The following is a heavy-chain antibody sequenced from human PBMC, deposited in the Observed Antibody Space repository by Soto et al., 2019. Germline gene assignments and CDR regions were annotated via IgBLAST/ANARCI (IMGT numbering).Heavy chain of an antibody. J-gene: IGHJ4*02. CDR3: AKRENTETQFYFDS. Sequence: GGSLRLSCAASGFRFSDYSMNWVRQAPGRGLEWVSYISSSSFTIHYADSVEGRFTISRDNSKNTLYLQMYSLRVEDTAVYYCAKRENTETQFYFDSWGQGTLVTVSS. CDR2: ISSSSFTI. V-gene: IGHV3-48*04. CDR1: GFRFSDYS.